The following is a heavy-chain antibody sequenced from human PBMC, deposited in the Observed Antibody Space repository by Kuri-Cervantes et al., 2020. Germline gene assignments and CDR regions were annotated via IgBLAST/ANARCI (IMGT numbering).Heavy chain of an antibody. D-gene: IGHD3-10*01. CDR2: IYWDDDK. CDR3: AHNIVLRGVMDGMDV. V-gene: IGHV2-5*02. CDR1: GFSLSTGGVG. Sequence: SGSTLMSPTQTLTLTCTVAGFSLSTGGVGVGWIRQPPGKALEWLALIYWDDDKRYSPSLKSRLSITKDSSKNQMVLTMTNMDPVDTATYYCAHNIVLRGVMDGMDVWGQGTTVTVSS. J-gene: IGHJ6*02.